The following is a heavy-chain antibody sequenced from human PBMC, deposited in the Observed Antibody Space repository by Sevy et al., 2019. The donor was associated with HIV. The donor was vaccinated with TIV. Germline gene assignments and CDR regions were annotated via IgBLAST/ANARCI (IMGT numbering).Heavy chain of an antibody. J-gene: IGHJ4*02. CDR1: VFTFSSYW. V-gene: IGHV3-74*01. CDR3: ARDLNFNYYDSSGYFDY. CDR2: INSDGSST. D-gene: IGHD3-22*01. Sequence: GGSLRLSCAASVFTFSSYWMHWVRQAPGKGLVWVSRINSDGSSTSYADSVKGRFTISRDNAKNTLYLQMNSLRAEDTAVYYCARDLNFNYYDSSGYFDYWGQGTLVTVSS.